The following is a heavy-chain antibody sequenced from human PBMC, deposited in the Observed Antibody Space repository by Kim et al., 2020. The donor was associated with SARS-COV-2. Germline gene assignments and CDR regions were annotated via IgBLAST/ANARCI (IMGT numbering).Heavy chain of an antibody. CDR3: AKEAGRQLTQIEY. D-gene: IGHD1-26*01. V-gene: IGHV3-23*01. CDR1: GFTFNTYA. Sequence: GGSLRLSCAASGFTFNTYAMNWVRQAPGKGLEWVSLIDTSDANTYYADSVKGRFTISRDNSKNTLYLQMNSLRAEDTAIYYCAKEAGRQLTQIEYWGQGNLVTVSS. J-gene: IGHJ4*02. CDR2: IDTSDANT.